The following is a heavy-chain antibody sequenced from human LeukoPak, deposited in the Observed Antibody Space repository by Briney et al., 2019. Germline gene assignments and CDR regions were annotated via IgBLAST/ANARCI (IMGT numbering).Heavy chain of an antibody. CDR1: GGSISSSSYY. CDR3: AGGLYSMTTVTTEYWFDY. V-gene: IGHV4-30-4*01. J-gene: IGHJ4*02. D-gene: IGHD4-17*01. Sequence: TSETLSLTCTVSGGSISSSSYYWSWIRQPPGKGLEWIGYIYYSGSTYYNPSLQSRVIISVDTSKNQFSLKLTSVTAADTAVYYCAGGLYSMTTVTTEYWFDYWGQGTLVNGPS. CDR2: IYYSGST.